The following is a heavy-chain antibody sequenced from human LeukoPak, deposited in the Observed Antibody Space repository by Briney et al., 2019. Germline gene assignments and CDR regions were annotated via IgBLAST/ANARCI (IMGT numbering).Heavy chain of an antibody. J-gene: IGHJ3*02. CDR3: ASPYYYDSSGLGDAFDI. D-gene: IGHD3-22*01. CDR1: GFTFSSYG. CDR2: IWYDGSNK. Sequence: GGSLRLSCAASGFTFSSYGMHWVRQAPGKGLEWVAVIWYDGSNKYYADSVKGRFTISRDNSKNTLYLQMNSLRAEDAAVYYCASPYYYDSSGLGDAFDIWGQGTMVTVSS. V-gene: IGHV3-33*01.